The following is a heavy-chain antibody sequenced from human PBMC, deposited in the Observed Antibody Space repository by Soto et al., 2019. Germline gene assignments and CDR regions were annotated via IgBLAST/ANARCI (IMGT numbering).Heavy chain of an antibody. CDR3: ARAKGELRLFDY. D-gene: IGHD1-26*01. V-gene: IGHV4-30-2*01. CDR2: IYHSGST. J-gene: IGHJ4*02. Sequence: SETLSLTCAVSGGSISSGGYSWSWIRQPPGKGLEWIGYIYHSGSTYYNPSLKSRVTISVDRSKNQFSLKLSSVTAADTAVYYCARAKGELRLFDYWGQGTLVTVSS. CDR1: GGSISSGGYS.